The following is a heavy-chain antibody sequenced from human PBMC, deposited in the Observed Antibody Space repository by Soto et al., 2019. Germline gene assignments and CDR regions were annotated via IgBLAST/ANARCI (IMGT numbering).Heavy chain of an antibody. Sequence: GSLRLSCAASGFSVSIYMSWVRQAPGKGLEWVSTLSDRGTSHYADSVTGRFSVSRDNSKNTLYLQMNGLRVDDTAIYYCAGDYASGAYDFRAQRTQVTVSS. D-gene: IGHD5-12*01. CDR2: LSDRGTS. J-gene: IGHJ1*01. CDR3: AGDYASGAYDF. V-gene: IGHV3-53*01. CDR1: GFSVSIY.